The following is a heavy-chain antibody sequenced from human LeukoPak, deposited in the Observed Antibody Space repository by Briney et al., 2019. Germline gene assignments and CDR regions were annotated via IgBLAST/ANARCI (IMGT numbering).Heavy chain of an antibody. Sequence: TGGSLRLSCAASGFTFSSYAMSWVRQAPGKGLEWVSAISGSGGSTYYADSVKGRFTISRDNSKNTLYLQMNSLRAEDTAVYYCARHYDSSGYYYSDYWGQGTLVTVSS. CDR1: GFTFSSYA. D-gene: IGHD3-22*01. V-gene: IGHV3-23*01. CDR3: ARHYDSSGYYYSDY. CDR2: ISGSGGST. J-gene: IGHJ4*02.